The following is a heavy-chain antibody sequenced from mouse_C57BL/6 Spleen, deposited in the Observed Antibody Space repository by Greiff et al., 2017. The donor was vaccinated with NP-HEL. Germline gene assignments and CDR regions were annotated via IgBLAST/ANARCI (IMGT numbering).Heavy chain of an antibody. CDR2: IYPRSGNT. CDR3: AREDYDYWFAY. CDR1: GYTFTSYG. Sequence: QVQLQQSGAELARPGASVKLSCKASGYTFTSYGISWVKQRTGQGLEWIGEIYPRSGNTYYNEKFKGKATLTADKSSSTAYMELRSLTSEDSAVYFCAREDYDYWFAYWGQGTLVTVSA. V-gene: IGHV1-81*01. D-gene: IGHD2-4*01. J-gene: IGHJ3*01.